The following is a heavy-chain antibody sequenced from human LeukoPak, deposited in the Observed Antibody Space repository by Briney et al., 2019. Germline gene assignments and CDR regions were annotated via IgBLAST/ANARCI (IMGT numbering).Heavy chain of an antibody. V-gene: IGHV3-7*01. Sequence: GRSLRLSCAASGFTLNSYLMSWVRQAPGRGLEWVANIKKDGSEESYLDSVKGRFTVSRDNAKNSLFLQMNSLRGEDTAVYYCARSNPNKNALDLWGQGTMVTISS. CDR1: GFTLNSYL. D-gene: IGHD1-14*01. J-gene: IGHJ3*01. CDR3: ARSNPNKNALDL. CDR2: IKKDGSEE.